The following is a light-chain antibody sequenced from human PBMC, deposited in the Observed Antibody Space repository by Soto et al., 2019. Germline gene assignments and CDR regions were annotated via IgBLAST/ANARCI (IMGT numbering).Light chain of an antibody. V-gene: IGLV2-14*01. Sequence: QSALTQPASVSGSPGQSITISCTGTSGDVGGYNYVSWYQQHPGKAPKLMIYDVTNRPSGASNRFSGSKSGNTASLTISGLKAEDEADYYCSSYTSSSTPVVFGGGTKVTVL. CDR2: DVT. J-gene: IGLJ2*01. CDR3: SSYTSSSTPVV. CDR1: SGDVGGYNY.